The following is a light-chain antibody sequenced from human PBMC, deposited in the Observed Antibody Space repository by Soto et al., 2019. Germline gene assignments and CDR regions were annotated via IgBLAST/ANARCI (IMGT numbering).Light chain of an antibody. J-gene: IGKJ2*03. CDR1: HIVSSN. CDR3: QQYNNWAYS. Sequence: EIVMTQSPATLSVSPGERATLSCRASHIVSSNLAWYQQTRGQAPRLLIYGASTRATGIPARFSGSGSGTEFTLTISSLQSEDFAVYYCQQYNNWAYSFGQGTKLEIK. V-gene: IGKV3-15*01. CDR2: GAS.